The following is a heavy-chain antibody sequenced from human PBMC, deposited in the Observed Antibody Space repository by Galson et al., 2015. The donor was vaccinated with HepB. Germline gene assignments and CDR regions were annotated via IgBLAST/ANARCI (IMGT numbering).Heavy chain of an antibody. J-gene: IGHJ4*02. CDR1: GFSLSTTAVG. D-gene: IGHD6-25*01. Sequence: LVKPTQTLTLTCTFSGFSLSTTAVGVGWFRQPPGKALEWLTVIYWNDDKHYSPSLKNRLTITKDTSKNQVVLTMTNMDPVDTATYYCAHRVSDYYFDYWGQGTLVTVSS. CDR3: AHRVSDYYFDY. CDR2: IYWNDDK. V-gene: IGHV2-5*01.